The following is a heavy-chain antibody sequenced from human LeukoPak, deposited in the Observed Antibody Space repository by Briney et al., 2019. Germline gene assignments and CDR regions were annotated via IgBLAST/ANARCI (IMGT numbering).Heavy chain of an antibody. D-gene: IGHD6-13*01. Sequence: PGGSLRLSCAASGFTFSSFAMSWVRGAPGKGLEWVSAIGSSGGSAYYADSVKGRFTISRDNSKNTLYLQMNSLRAEDTAIYYCAKDPRGSSSWYGRFDPWGQGTLVTVSS. J-gene: IGHJ5*02. CDR3: AKDPRGSSSWYGRFDP. CDR2: IGSSGGSA. CDR1: GFTFSSFA. V-gene: IGHV3-23*01.